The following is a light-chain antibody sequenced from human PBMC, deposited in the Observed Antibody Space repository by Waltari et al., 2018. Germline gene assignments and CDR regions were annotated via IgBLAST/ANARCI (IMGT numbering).Light chain of an antibody. J-gene: IGKJ1*01. V-gene: IGKV3-15*01. CDR1: QSVSSN. Sequence: EIVMTQSPATLSVSPGERATLSCRASQSVSSNLAWYQQRPGQAPRLLIYGASTRATGIPARFRGSGSGTEFTLTIGNMQSEDFAVYYGQQYNNWPPWTFGQGTKVDIK. CDR3: QQYNNWPPWT. CDR2: GAS.